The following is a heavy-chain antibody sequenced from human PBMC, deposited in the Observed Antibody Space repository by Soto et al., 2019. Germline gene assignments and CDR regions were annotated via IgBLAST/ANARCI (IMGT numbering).Heavy chain of an antibody. CDR1: GGTFSSYT. CDR3: ARGGDTYYYDSGSYEYSGMDV. CDR2: IIPILGIA. Sequence: QVQLVQSGAEVKKPGSSVKVSCKASGGTFSSYTITWVRQAPGQGLEWTGRIIPILGIANYAQKFQGRVTITADKSTSTAYMELSSLRSEDTAMYYCARGGDTYYYDSGSYEYSGMDVWGQGTTVTVSS. D-gene: IGHD3-10*01. J-gene: IGHJ6*02. V-gene: IGHV1-69*02.